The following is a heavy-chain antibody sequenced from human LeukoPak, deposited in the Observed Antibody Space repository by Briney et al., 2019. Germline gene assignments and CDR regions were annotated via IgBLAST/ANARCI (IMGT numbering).Heavy chain of an antibody. Sequence: GGSLRLSCAASGFTFSRHTMNWVRQAPGKGLEWVSSISSTGSYIYYAESLKGRFTVYRDNAKNYVYLQMNSLRVDDTAVYYCARAERLLEWLLDSWGQGTLVTVSS. D-gene: IGHD3-3*01. V-gene: IGHV3-21*01. J-gene: IGHJ4*02. CDR2: ISSTGSYI. CDR3: ARAERLLEWLLDS. CDR1: GFTFSRHT.